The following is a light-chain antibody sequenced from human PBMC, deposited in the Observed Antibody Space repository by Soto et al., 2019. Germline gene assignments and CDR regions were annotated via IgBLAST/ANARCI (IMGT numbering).Light chain of an antibody. Sequence: QSVLTQPPSASGPPGQRVTISCSGSVSNIGSNTVNWYQHLPGTAPSFLIYSNDQRPSGVPDRVSGSKSGTSASLAISGLQSEDEADYYCAAWDDSLNVYVFGTGTKLTVL. CDR1: VSNIGSNT. CDR2: SND. V-gene: IGLV1-44*01. CDR3: AAWDDSLNVYV. J-gene: IGLJ1*01.